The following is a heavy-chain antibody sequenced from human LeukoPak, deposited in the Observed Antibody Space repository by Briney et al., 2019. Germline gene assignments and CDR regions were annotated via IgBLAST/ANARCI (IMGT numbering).Heavy chain of an antibody. CDR2: ISSSGATI. V-gene: IGHV3-48*03. J-gene: IGHJ3*02. CDR1: GFRFSSYE. D-gene: IGHD5-12*01. Sequence: GGSLRLSCAASGFRFSSYEMNWVRQAPGKGLEWISYISSSGATIFYADSVKGRFTISRDNSKNTLYLQMNSLRPEDTAVYYCARPRGYSGYDYAFDIWGQGTMVTVSS. CDR3: ARPRGYSGYDYAFDI.